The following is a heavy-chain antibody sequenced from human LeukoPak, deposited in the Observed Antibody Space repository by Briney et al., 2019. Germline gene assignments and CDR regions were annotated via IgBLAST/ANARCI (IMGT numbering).Heavy chain of an antibody. CDR3: ARAEDCSSTSCPRAFDI. D-gene: IGHD2-2*01. CDR2: INSDGSSI. CDR1: GFTFSSHW. J-gene: IGHJ3*02. Sequence: GALRLSCAASGFTFSSHWMHWVRQAPGKGLVWVSRINSDGSSISYADSVKGRFTISRDNAKNTLYLQMNSLRAEDTAVYYCARAEDCSSTSCPRAFDIWGQGTMVTVSS. V-gene: IGHV3-74*01.